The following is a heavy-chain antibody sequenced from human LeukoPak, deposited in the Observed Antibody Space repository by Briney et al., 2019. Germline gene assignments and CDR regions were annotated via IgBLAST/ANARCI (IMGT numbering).Heavy chain of an antibody. J-gene: IGHJ3*02. CDR2: IYSGGST. CDR3: ASTPDYYDRLMSFDI. V-gene: IGHV3-53*01. CDR1: GFTFSSYA. Sequence: HPGGSLRLSCAASGFTFSSYAMSWVRQAPGKGLEWVSVIYSGGSTYYADSVKGRFTISRDNSKNTLYLQMNSLRAEDTAVYYCASTPDYYDRLMSFDIWGQGTMVTVSS. D-gene: IGHD3-22*01.